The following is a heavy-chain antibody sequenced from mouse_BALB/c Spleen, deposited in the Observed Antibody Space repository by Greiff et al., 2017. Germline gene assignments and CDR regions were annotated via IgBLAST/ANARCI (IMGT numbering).Heavy chain of an antibody. D-gene: IGHD2-1*01. Sequence: VQRVESGPGLVQPSQSLSITCTVSGFSLTSYGVHWVRQSPGKGLEWLGVIWSGGSTDYNAAFISRLSISKDNSKSQVFFKMNSLQADDTAIYYCARKGPYGNYGGFAYWGQGTLVTVSA. CDR3: ARKGPYGNYGGFAY. J-gene: IGHJ3*01. V-gene: IGHV2-4-1*01. CDR2: IWSGGST. CDR1: GFSLTSYG.